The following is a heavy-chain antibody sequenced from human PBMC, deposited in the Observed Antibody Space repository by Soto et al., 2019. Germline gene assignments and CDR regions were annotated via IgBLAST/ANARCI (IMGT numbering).Heavy chain of an antibody. CDR1: GYTFTSYY. CDR3: ARDRGRAAAGEYHYYGMDV. CDR2: INPSGGST. D-gene: IGHD6-13*01. J-gene: IGHJ6*02. Sequence: ASVKVSCKASGYTFTSYYMHWVRQAPGQGLEWMGVINPSGGSTDYAQKSQGRITMTRDTPTSTVYMELSSLRSEDTAVYYCARDRGRAAAGEYHYYGMDVWGQGTTVTVSS. V-gene: IGHV1-46*01.